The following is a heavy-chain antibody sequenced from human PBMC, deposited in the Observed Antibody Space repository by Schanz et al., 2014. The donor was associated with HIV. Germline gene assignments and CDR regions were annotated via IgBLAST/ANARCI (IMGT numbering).Heavy chain of an antibody. CDR2: MNPNRGNA. CDR3: ARRRGWGSYRYFPYGLDV. CDR1: EKTFSDID. J-gene: IGHJ6*02. Sequence: QVRLVQSGAEVKKPGASVTVSCKTSEKTFSDIDINWVRQGTGQGLEWMGWMNPNRGNAGFAQTFQGRVTLTRDTSITTAYMELTSLRPEDTAVYYCARRRGWGSYRYFPYGLDVWGQGTTVTVSS. D-gene: IGHD3-16*02. V-gene: IGHV1-8*01.